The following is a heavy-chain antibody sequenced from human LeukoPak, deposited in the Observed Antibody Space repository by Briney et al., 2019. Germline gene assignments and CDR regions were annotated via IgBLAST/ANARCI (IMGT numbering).Heavy chain of an antibody. J-gene: IGHJ4*02. Sequence: GGSLRLSCTASGFTFSIYNMNWVRQAPGKGLEWVALISSSSGYLYYTDSLKGRFTISRDNAKNSLYLQMNSLRAEDTAVYYCARGSEWEPLYYFDYWGQGNLVTVSS. CDR3: ARGSEWEPLYYFDY. V-gene: IGHV3-21*01. CDR1: GFTFSIYN. D-gene: IGHD1-26*01. CDR2: ISSSSGYL.